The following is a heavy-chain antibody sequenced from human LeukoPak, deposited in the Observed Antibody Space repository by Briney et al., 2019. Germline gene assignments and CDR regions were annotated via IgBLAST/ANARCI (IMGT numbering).Heavy chain of an antibody. CDR2: IYYSGST. J-gene: IGHJ4*02. D-gene: IGHD6-19*01. Sequence: PSETLSLTCTVSGGSISSYYWSWIRQPPGKGLEWIGYIYYSGSTNYNPSLKSRVTISVDTSKNQFSLKLSSVTAADTAVYYCARVAYGYSSGWLFDYWGQGTLVTVSS. CDR3: ARVAYGYSSGWLFDY. CDR1: GGSISSYY. V-gene: IGHV4-59*01.